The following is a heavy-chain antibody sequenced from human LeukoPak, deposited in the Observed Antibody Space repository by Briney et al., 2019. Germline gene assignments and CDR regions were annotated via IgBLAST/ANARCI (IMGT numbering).Heavy chain of an antibody. Sequence: ASVKVSCQASGYTFTGYYVHWVRQAPGQGLEWMGWINPNIGGTNYAQKSQGRVIMTRDTSISTAYMELSRLRSDDTAVYYCARSRREDDILTGFYNPYYNYAMDVWGQGTTVTVSS. CDR3: ARSRREDDILTGFYNPYYNYAMDV. D-gene: IGHD3-9*01. V-gene: IGHV1-2*02. CDR2: INPNIGGT. CDR1: GYTFTGYY. J-gene: IGHJ6*02.